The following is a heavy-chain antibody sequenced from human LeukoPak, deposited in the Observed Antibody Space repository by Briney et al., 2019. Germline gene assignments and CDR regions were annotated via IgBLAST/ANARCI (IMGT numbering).Heavy chain of an antibody. CDR1: GYSFTNYW. Sequence: GESLKISCKGSGYSFTNYWIGWVRQMPGKGLEWMGIIYPGDSDTRYSPSFQGQVTISADKSISTAYLQWSSLKASDTAMYYCARDSCTGGSCPRGGYYYYGMDVWGQGTTVTVSS. CDR2: IYPGDSDT. J-gene: IGHJ6*02. V-gene: IGHV5-51*01. CDR3: ARDSCTGGSCPRGGYYYYGMDV. D-gene: IGHD2-15*01.